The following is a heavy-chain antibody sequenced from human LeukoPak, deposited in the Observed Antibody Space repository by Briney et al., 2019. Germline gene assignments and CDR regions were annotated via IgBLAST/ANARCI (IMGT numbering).Heavy chain of an antibody. CDR2: IYYDGSNQ. Sequence: GGSLRLSCAVSGFTFSSFAMHWARQAPGKGLEWVAFIYYDGSNQYYADSVKGRFTISRDTSKNMLYLQMNSLRAEDTAVYYCARVSGDGYSSWDYWGQGTPVTVSS. CDR3: ARVSGDGYSSWDY. V-gene: IGHV3-33*01. CDR1: GFTFSSFA. D-gene: IGHD5-24*01. J-gene: IGHJ4*02.